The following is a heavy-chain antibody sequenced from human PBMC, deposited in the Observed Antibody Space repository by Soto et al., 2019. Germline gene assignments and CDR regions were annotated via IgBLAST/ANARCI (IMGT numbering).Heavy chain of an antibody. CDR2: IYYSRGT. J-gene: IGHJ6*02. V-gene: IGHV4-61*01. D-gene: IGHD2-2*01. CDR3: ASFLVPAAPTFDYNYGMDV. Sequence: SETLSLTCTVSGGSVSSGSYYWSWIRQPPGKGLKWRRYIYYSRGTNYDPALKSRVTISVDTSNIQVSLKLSSVTAADTALYYCASFLVPAAPTFDYNYGMDVWGQGPTVTVSS. CDR1: GGSVSSGSYY.